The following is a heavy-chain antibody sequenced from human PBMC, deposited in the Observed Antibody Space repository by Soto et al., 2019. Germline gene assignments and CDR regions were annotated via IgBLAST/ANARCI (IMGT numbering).Heavy chain of an antibody. Sequence: ASVKVSCKASVYTFTGYYMHWVRQAPGQGLEWMGWINPNSGGTNYAQKFQGWVTMTRDTSISTAYMELSRLRSDDTAVYYCARDQDSYGYNSFDYWGQGTLVTVSS. V-gene: IGHV1-2*04. CDR2: INPNSGGT. CDR1: VYTFTGYY. CDR3: ARDQDSYGYNSFDY. D-gene: IGHD5-18*01. J-gene: IGHJ4*02.